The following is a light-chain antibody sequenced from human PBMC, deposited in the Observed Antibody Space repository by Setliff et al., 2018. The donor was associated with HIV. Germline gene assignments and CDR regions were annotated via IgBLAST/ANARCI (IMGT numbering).Light chain of an antibody. Sequence: SYELTQPPSVSVAPGKTARITCGGNKIGSKSVHWYQQKPGQAPVLVVYDDSDRPSGIPERFSGSNSGNTATLTISRVEAGDEVDYYCQVWDSSSDHYVFGTGTKVTVL. CDR1: KIGSKS. CDR2: DDS. J-gene: IGLJ1*01. V-gene: IGLV3-21*03. CDR3: QVWDSSSDHYV.